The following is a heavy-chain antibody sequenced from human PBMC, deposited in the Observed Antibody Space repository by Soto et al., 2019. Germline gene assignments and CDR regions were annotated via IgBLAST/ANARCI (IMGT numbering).Heavy chain of an antibody. J-gene: IGHJ4*02. CDR1: GFTFNNAW. CDR3: TTLSYCGGSSCFSGLDS. V-gene: IGHV3-15*01. Sequence: EVQLVESGGGLVKPGGSLRLSCAASGFTFNNAWMTWVRQVPGKGLEWVARIRSKTDGGTADLAAPVKDRFIISRDDSKNTLYPEMNSLKTADTAVYHCTTLSYCGGSSCFSGLDSWGQGTLVTVSS. D-gene: IGHD2-21*01. CDR2: IRSKTDGGTA.